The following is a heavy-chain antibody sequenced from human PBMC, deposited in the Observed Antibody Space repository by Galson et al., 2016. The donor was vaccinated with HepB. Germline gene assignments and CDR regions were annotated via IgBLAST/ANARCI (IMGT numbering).Heavy chain of an antibody. CDR3: AIFYFDSGSYYNPDY. V-gene: IGHV5-10-1*01. J-gene: IGHJ4*02. D-gene: IGHD3-10*01. CDR1: GYSFTTSW. CDR2: IDPSDSYT. Sequence: QSGAEVKKPGESLKISCKASGYSFTTSWIGWVRQTPGKGLEWMGRIDPSDSYTKYSPSFQGHVTFSLDKSISTAYLQWSSLKASDTAMYYCAIFYFDSGSYYNPDYWGQGTLVTVSS.